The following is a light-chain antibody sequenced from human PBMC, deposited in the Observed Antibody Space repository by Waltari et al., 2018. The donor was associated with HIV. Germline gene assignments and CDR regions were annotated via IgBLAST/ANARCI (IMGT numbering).Light chain of an antibody. V-gene: IGKV3-20*01. CDR1: QHVGSRR. CDR2: DSS. Sequence: EIVLTQSPGTLSLSPGDRATLSCRASQHVGSRRLAWYQRKLGQAPRLLIYDSSTRATGIPDRFSGSGSGTDFTLTITRLEPEDFAVYCCQQYGDTPLTFGGGTKVEIK. CDR3: QQYGDTPLT. J-gene: IGKJ4*01.